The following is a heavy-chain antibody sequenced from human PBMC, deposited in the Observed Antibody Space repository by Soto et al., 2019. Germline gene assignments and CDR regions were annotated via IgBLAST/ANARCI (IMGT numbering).Heavy chain of an antibody. Sequence: QVQLVESGGGVVQPGMSLRLSCAASGFTFSNYGMHWVRQAPSKGLEWVAVIWYDGSNKYYADSVKGRFTISRDNSKNTLYLQMNTLRAEDTVVYYCARHKGGDPYYFDYWGQGTLVTVSS. CDR1: GFTFSNYG. CDR2: IWYDGSNK. CDR3: ARHKGGDPYYFDY. V-gene: IGHV3-33*01. D-gene: IGHD4-17*01. J-gene: IGHJ4*02.